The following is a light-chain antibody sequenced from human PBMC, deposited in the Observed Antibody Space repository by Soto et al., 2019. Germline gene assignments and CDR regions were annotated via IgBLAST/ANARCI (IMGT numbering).Light chain of an antibody. CDR2: KAS. V-gene: IGKV1-5*03. CDR3: QQYSTYPLT. CDR1: QSISNL. Sequence: DIPMTQSPSTLSASIGDRVTITCRASQSISNLLAWYQQKPGRGPTLLIYKASTLESGVPSRFSGSGSGTEFSLTISSLQPDDSATYYCQQYSTYPLTFGQGTRLEIK. J-gene: IGKJ5*01.